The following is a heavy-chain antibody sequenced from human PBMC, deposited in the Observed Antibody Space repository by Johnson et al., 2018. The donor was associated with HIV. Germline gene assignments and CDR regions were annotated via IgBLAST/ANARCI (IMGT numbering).Heavy chain of an antibody. CDR2: ISWAGGST. V-gene: IGHV3-43*01. D-gene: IGHD6-13*01. Sequence: VQLVESGGGLVQPGGSLRLSYEASGFAFSSYPMSWVRQAPGKGLDWVSLISWAGGSTYYADSVKGRFTISRDNSHNSLYLQSNSLRTEDTASYYWAKDITGDSSSWDDAFDIWCQGAMVTVSS. CDR1: GFAFSSYP. CDR3: AKDITGDSSSWDDAFDI. J-gene: IGHJ3*02.